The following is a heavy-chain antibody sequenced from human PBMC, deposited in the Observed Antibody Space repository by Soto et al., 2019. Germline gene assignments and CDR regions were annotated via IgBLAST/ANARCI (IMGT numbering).Heavy chain of an antibody. D-gene: IGHD3-3*01. Sequence: SETLSLTCTVSGGSISSSSYYWGWIRQPPGKGLEWIGSIYYSGSTYYNPSLKSRVTISVDTSKNQFSLKLSSVTAADTAVYYCARASSMDFWSGYLAYYYYYGMDVWGQGTTVS. CDR1: GGSISSSSYY. J-gene: IGHJ6*02. CDR3: ARASSMDFWSGYLAYYYYYGMDV. V-gene: IGHV4-39*01. CDR2: IYYSGST.